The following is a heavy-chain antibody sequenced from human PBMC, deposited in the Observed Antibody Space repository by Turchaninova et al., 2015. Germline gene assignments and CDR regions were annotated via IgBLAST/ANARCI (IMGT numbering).Heavy chain of an antibody. V-gene: IGHV3-48*03. J-gene: IGHJ4*02. CDR1: GFNFDIYE. D-gene: IGHD2-21*01. CDR3: ACRVHIGGWGTFDS. Sequence: EVQLLDSGGGLAQPGGSRKLSWQALGFNFDIYEMNWVRQAPGKGLEWLAYVSSSGNTIYYADSVKGRFSISRDNAHTSLYLQMSSLRAEDTAVYYCACRVHIGGWGTFDSWGQGTRVTVSS. CDR2: VSSSGNTI.